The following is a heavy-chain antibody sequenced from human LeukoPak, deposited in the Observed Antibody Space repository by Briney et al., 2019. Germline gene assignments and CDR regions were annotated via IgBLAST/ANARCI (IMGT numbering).Heavy chain of an antibody. CDR3: ARGYSSSWDYFDY. CDR1: GFTFSIYS. Sequence: PGGSLRLSCAASGFTFSIYSMKWVRQAPGKGLEWVSVIYSGGSTYYADSVKGRFTISRDNSKNTLYLQMNSLRAEDTAVYYCARGYSSSWDYFDYWGQGTLVTVSS. J-gene: IGHJ4*02. CDR2: IYSGGST. D-gene: IGHD6-13*01. V-gene: IGHV3-66*01.